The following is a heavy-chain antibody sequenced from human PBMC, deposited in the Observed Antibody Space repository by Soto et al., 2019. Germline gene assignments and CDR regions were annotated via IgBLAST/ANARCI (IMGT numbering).Heavy chain of an antibody. V-gene: IGHV3-23*01. Sequence: GGSLRLSCAASGFTFSNYAMTWVRQAPGTGLEWVSSISGSGGSTYYPDSVKGRFTISRDNSKNTLYLQMNSLRAEDTAVYYCAKGQDCYDTSCLQIYDHWGQGTLVTGSS. D-gene: IGHD3-22*01. CDR1: GFTFSNYA. CDR2: ISGSGGST. CDR3: AKGQDCYDTSCLQIYDH. J-gene: IGHJ4*02.